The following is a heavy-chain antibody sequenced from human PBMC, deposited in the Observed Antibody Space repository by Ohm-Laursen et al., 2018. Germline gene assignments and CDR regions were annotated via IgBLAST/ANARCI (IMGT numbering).Heavy chain of an antibody. J-gene: IGHJ4*02. CDR1: GGTFSNYA. D-gene: IGHD5-18*01. Sequence: SSVKVSCKASGGTFSNYAISWVRQAPGQGLEWMGGIIPIFGTANYAQKFQGRVTITADESTSTAYMELSSLRSEDTAVYYCARGIMSGYSYGGYFDYWGQGTLVTVSS. CDR2: IIPIFGTA. V-gene: IGHV1-69*01. CDR3: ARGIMSGYSYGGYFDY.